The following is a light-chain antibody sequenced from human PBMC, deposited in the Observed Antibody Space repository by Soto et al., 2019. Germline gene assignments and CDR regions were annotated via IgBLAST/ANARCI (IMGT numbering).Light chain of an antibody. J-gene: IGLJ3*02. CDR3: TSFTSSNTWL. CDR1: SSDVGRYDY. CDR2: EVA. Sequence: QSVLTQPASVSGSPGQSITISCTGTSSDVGRYDYVSWFQQHPGKAPKLLIYEVANRPSGVSDRFSGSKSGNTASLTNSGIQAEDEADYYCTSFTSSNTWLFGGGTKVTVL. V-gene: IGLV2-14*01.